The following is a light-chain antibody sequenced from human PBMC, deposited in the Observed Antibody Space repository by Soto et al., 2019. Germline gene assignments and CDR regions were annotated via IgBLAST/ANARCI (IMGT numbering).Light chain of an antibody. CDR2: WAS. V-gene: IGKV4-1*01. Sequence: DSQMTQSPSTLSGSVGDRVTITCRASQTISSWLAWYQQKPGQPPKLLIYWASTRESGVPDRFSGSGSGTDFTLTINSLQAEDVAVYYCQQYYSIPWPFGQGTKV. CDR3: QQYYSIPWP. J-gene: IGKJ1*01. CDR1: QTISSW.